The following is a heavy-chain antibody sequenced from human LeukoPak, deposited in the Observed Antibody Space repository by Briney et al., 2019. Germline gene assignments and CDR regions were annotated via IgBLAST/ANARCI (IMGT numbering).Heavy chain of an antibody. J-gene: IGHJ6*03. CDR3: ARGPVEYSSSSGYYYYYMDV. CDR1: GGTFSSYA. CDR2: IIPIFGTA. V-gene: IGHV1-69*01. Sequence: ASVKVSCKASGGTFSSYAISWVRQAPGQGLEWMGGIIPIFGTANYAQKFQGRVTITADESTSTAYMELSSLRSDDTAVYYCARGPVEYSSSSGYYYYYMDVWGKGTTVTVSS. D-gene: IGHD6-6*01.